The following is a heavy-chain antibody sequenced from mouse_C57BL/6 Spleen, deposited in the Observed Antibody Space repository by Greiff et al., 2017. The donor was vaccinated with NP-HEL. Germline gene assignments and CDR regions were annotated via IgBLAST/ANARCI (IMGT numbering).Heavy chain of an antibody. CDR1: GYTFTSYG. V-gene: IGHV1-81*01. D-gene: IGHD2-3*01. Sequence: QVQLQQSGAELARPGASVKLSCKASGYTFTSYGISWVKQRTGQGLEWIGEIYPRSGNTYYNEKFKGKATLTADKSSSTAYMELRSLTSEDSAVYFCARDNDGNYVRYFDYWGQGTTLTVSS. CDR2: IYPRSGNT. CDR3: ARDNDGNYVRYFDY. J-gene: IGHJ2*01.